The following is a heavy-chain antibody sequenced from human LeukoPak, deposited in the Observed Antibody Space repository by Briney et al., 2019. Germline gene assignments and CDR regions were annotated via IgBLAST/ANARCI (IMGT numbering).Heavy chain of an antibody. CDR2: IYTSGST. J-gene: IGHJ3*02. D-gene: IGHD6-13*01. Sequence: SETLSLTCTVSGGSISSGSYYWSWIRQPAGKGLEWIGRIYTSGSTNYNPSLKSRVTISVDTSKNQFSLKLSSVTAADTAVYYCARRYSSSWSDDAFDIWGQGTMVTVSS. CDR3: ARRYSSSWSDDAFDI. CDR1: GGSISSGSYY. V-gene: IGHV4-61*02.